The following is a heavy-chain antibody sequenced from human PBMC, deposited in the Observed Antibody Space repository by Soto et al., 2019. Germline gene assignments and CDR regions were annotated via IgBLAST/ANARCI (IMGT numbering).Heavy chain of an antibody. CDR2: ISAYNGNT. J-gene: IGHJ5*02. CDR1: GYTFTSYG. D-gene: IGHD4-17*01. Sequence: ASVKVSSKASGYTFTSYGISWVRQAPGQGLVWMGWISAYNGNTNYAQKLQGRVTMTTDTSTSTAYMELRSLRSDDTAVYYCARDRTTVVTWFDPWGQGTLVTVSS. V-gene: IGHV1-18*01. CDR3: ARDRTTVVTWFDP.